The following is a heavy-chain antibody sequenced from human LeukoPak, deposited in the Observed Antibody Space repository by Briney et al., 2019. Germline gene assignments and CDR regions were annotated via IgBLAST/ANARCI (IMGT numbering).Heavy chain of an antibody. CDR3: ARATGGGRYCSSTSCYPLMN. V-gene: IGHV1-69*01. J-gene: IGHJ4*02. D-gene: IGHD2-2*01. Sequence: ASVKVSCKASGGTFSSYAISLVRQAPGQGLEWMGGIIPIFGTANYAAKFQGRVTITADESTSTAYMELSSLRSEDTAVYYCARATGGGRYCSSTSCYPLMNWGQGTLVTVSS. CDR1: GGTFSSYA. CDR2: IIPIFGTA.